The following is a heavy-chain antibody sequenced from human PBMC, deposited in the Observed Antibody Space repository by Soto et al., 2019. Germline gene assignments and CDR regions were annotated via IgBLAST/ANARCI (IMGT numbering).Heavy chain of an antibody. D-gene: IGHD4-4*01. Sequence: GGSLRLSCAASGFTFSSYWMSWVRQAPGKGLEWVANINQDGSDKYYADSVKGRFTISRDNAKNTLYLQMNSLRAEDTAVYYCARVLTTVTNYFDYWGQGTLVTVSS. V-gene: IGHV3-7*03. J-gene: IGHJ4*02. CDR3: ARVLTTVTNYFDY. CDR2: INQDGSDK. CDR1: GFTFSSYW.